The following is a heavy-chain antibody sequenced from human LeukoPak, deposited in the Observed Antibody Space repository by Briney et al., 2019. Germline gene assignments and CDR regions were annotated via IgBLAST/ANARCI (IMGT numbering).Heavy chain of an antibody. J-gene: IGHJ5*02. D-gene: IGHD2-2*02. CDR3: VKGLSKEGPTPIGRLDL. CDR1: GFTFSSYW. CDR2: IKPDGSEI. Sequence: GGSLRLSCEASGFTFSSYWMNWVRQAPGTGLEWVATIKPDGSEIHYVDSVGGRFTMSRDNARNTLYLQMSSLRAEDTALYYCVKGLSKEGPTPIGRLDLWGQGTLVTVSS. V-gene: IGHV3-7*01.